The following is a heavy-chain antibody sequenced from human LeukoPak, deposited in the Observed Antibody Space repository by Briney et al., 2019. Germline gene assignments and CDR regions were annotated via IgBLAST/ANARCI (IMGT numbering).Heavy chain of an antibody. CDR1: GGSMSSGGYY. CDR3: ARSSDDYGDYVDY. V-gene: IGHV4-31*03. D-gene: IGHD4-17*01. Sequence: ASETLSLTCTVSGGSMSSGGYYWSWIRQHPGKGLEWIGYIYYSGSTYYNPSLKSRVTISVDTSKNQFSLKLSSVTAADTAVYYCARSSDDYGDYVDYWGQGTLVTVSS. CDR2: IYYSGST. J-gene: IGHJ4*02.